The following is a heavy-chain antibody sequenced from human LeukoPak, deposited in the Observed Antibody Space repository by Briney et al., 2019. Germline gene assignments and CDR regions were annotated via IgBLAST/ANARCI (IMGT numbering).Heavy chain of an antibody. CDR3: ARVMITFGGVIYYFDY. Sequence: GGSLRLSCAASGFTFSSYSMNWVRQAPGKGLEWVSSISSSSSYIYYADSVEGRFTISRDNAKNSLYLQMNSLRAEDTAVYYCARVMITFGGVIYYFDYWGQGTLVTVSS. CDR1: GFTFSSYS. V-gene: IGHV3-21*01. CDR2: ISSSSSYI. J-gene: IGHJ4*02. D-gene: IGHD3-16*02.